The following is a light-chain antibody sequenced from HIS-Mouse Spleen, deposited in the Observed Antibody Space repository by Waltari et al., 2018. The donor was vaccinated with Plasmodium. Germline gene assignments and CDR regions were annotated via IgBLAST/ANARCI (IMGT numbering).Light chain of an antibody. CDR3: QQYGSSPLT. CDR1: QSVSSSY. Sequence: EIVLTQSPGTMYLSPGARATLSCRASQSVSSSYLAWYQQKPGQAPRLLIYGASSRATGIPDRFSGSGSGTDFTLTISRLEPEDFAVYYCQQYGSSPLTFGGGTKVEIK. CDR2: GAS. V-gene: IGKV3-20*01. J-gene: IGKJ4*01.